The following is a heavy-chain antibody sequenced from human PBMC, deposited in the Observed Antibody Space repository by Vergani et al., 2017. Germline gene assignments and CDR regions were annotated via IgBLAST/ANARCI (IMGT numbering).Heavy chain of an antibody. CDR2: IYTSGST. J-gene: IGHJ3*02. D-gene: IGHD4-23*01. V-gene: IGHV4-61*02. Sequence: QVQLQQWGAGLLKPSETLSLTCAVYGGSISSGSYYWSWIRQPAGKGLEWIGRIYTSGSTNYNPSLKSRVTISVDTSKNQFSLKLSSVTAADTAVYYCARNHRRWDAFDIWGQGTMVTVSS. CDR3: ARNHRRWDAFDI. CDR1: GGSISSGSYY.